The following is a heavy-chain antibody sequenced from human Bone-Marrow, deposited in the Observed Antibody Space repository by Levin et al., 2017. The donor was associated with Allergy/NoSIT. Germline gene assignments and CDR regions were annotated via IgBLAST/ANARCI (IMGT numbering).Heavy chain of an antibody. CDR3: ARLSLGARRGYSYNPKYGMDV. J-gene: IGHJ6*02. Sequence: SETLSLTCTVSGASVSSGSFYWSWIRQPPGKGLEWSGYIYYSGSTNYNPSLKSRVTISVDTSKNQFSLKLSSVTAADTAVYYCARLSLGARRGYSYNPKYGMDVWGQGTTVTVSS. CDR2: IYYSGST. V-gene: IGHV4-61*01. CDR1: GASVSSGSFY. D-gene: IGHD5-18*01.